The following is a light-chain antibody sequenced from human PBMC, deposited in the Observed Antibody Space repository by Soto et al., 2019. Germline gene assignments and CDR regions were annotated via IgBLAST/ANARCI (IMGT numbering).Light chain of an antibody. CDR3: QQANSFPLSIT. V-gene: IGKV1-12*01. CDR2: DAS. Sequence: DIQMTQSPSSVSASVGDRVTITCRASQDLSSWLAWYQQKTGEAPNLLIYDASNLGSGVPSRFSGSGSGTDFNLNINSLQPEDFATYYCQQANSFPLSITFGQGTRLEIK. J-gene: IGKJ5*01. CDR1: QDLSSW.